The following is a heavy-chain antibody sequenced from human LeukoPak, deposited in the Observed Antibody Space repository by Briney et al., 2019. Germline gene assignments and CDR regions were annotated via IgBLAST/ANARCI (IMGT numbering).Heavy chain of an antibody. Sequence: GASVKVSCKASGYTFTGYYMHWVRQAPGQGLEWMGWINPNSGGTNYAQKFQGRVTMTRDTSISTAYMELSRLRSDDTAVYYCAGGPMVRGVSPIWFDPWGQGTLVTVSS. J-gene: IGHJ5*02. CDR2: INPNSGGT. CDR3: AGGPMVRGVSPIWFDP. D-gene: IGHD3-10*01. V-gene: IGHV1-2*02. CDR1: GYTFTGYY.